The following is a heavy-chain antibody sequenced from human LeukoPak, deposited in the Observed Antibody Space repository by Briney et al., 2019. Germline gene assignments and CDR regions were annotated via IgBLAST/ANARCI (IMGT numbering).Heavy chain of an antibody. CDR1: GFTFGDYA. Sequence: PGGSLRLSCTASGFTFGDYAMSWVRHAPGKGLEWVSFIRRKADGGTAEYAASVQGRFSISRDDSKSIAYLQMDSLKTEDTAVYYCFMGLLWGQGTLVTVSS. V-gene: IGHV3-49*04. CDR3: FMGLL. CDR2: IRRKADGGTA. J-gene: IGHJ4*02.